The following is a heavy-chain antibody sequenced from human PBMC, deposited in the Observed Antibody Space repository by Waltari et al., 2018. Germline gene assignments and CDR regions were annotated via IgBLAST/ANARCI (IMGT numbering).Heavy chain of an antibody. J-gene: IGHJ4*02. V-gene: IGHV3-64*01. CDR2: INSNGGRT. D-gene: IGHD3-10*01. CDR3: ARDGSYFYYDY. Sequence: DVQLVESGGGLVQPGGSLRLPCAASGFTFRNYALHWVRQAPGKGLEYVSAINSNGGRTYYANSVKGRFTVSRDNSKNTLYLQMGSLRAEDIAVYYCARDGSYFYYDYWGLGTLVTVSS. CDR1: GFTFRNYA.